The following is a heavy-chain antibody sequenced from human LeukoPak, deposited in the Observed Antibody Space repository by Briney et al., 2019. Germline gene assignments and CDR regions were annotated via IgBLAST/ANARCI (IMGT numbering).Heavy chain of an antibody. V-gene: IGHV4-4*07. Sequence: ASETLPLTCTVSGGSISRYFWSWIRQPAGKGLEWIGRIYSSGSTNYSPSLKSRAIMSVGTSKNQFSPKLTSVTAADTAVYYCARDLSNGLTYSPFDYWGQGTLVTVSS. CDR2: IYSSGST. J-gene: IGHJ4*02. CDR3: ARDLSNGLTYSPFDY. D-gene: IGHD2-8*01. CDR1: GGSISRYF.